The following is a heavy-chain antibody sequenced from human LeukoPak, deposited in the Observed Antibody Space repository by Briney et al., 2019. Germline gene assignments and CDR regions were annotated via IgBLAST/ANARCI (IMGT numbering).Heavy chain of an antibody. D-gene: IGHD5-18*01. Sequence: PGGSLRLSCAASGFTFSSYAMSWVRQAPGKGLEWVSEISGSGATTYSADSVKGRFTISRDNSKNTLYLQMNSLRAEDTAVYYCAKGYSFGCCNYYYMDAWGKGTTVTISS. CDR2: ISGSGATT. J-gene: IGHJ6*03. V-gene: IGHV3-23*01. CDR1: GFTFSSYA. CDR3: AKGYSFGCCNYYYMDA.